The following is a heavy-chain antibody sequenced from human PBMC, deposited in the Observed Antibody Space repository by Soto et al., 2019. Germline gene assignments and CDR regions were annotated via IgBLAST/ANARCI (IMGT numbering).Heavy chain of an antibody. J-gene: IGHJ4*02. CDR1: GGSISSGGYY. D-gene: IGHD6-6*01. Sequence: LSLTCTVPGGSISSGGYYWSWIRQHPAKGLEWIGYIYNNGNTYYNPSLKSRVSISVDTSKDEFSLKVYSVTSADTAVYYCGRSRRVHTPTGYLHSWGQGTLLTVSS. V-gene: IGHV4-31*03. CDR3: GRSRRVHTPTGYLHS. CDR2: IYNNGNT.